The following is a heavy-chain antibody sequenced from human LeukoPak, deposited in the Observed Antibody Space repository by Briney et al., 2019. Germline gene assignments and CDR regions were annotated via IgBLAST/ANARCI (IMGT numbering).Heavy chain of an antibody. CDR2: IYTSGST. CDR1: GGSISSGSYY. V-gene: IGHV4-61*02. D-gene: IGHD3-3*01. J-gene: IGHJ4*02. Sequence: SQTLSLTCTVSGGSISSGSYYWSWIRQPAGKGLEWIGRIYTSGSTNYNPSLKSRVTISVDTSKNQFSLKLSSVTAADTAVYYCARVRNRLRFGVVIFDYWGQGTLVTVSS. CDR3: ARVRNRLRFGVVIFDY.